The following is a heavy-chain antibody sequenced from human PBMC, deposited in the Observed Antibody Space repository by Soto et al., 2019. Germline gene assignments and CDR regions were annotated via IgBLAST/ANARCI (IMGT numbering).Heavy chain of an antibody. Sequence: SQTLSLTCAISVDSVSSNSAAWNWIGQSPSRGLEWLGRTYYRSKWYNDYAVSVKSRITINPDTSKNQFSLQLNSVTPEDTAVYYCARDVVAVAGTYYYYYGMDVWGQGTTVTVSS. CDR1: VDSVSSNSAA. CDR3: ARDVVAVAGTYYYYYGMDV. J-gene: IGHJ6*02. V-gene: IGHV6-1*01. CDR2: TYYRSKWYN. D-gene: IGHD6-19*01.